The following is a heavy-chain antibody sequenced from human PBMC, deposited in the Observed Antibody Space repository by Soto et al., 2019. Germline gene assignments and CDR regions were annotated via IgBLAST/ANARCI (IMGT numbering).Heavy chain of an antibody. V-gene: IGHV1-69*01. D-gene: IGHD1-20*01. CDR1: GGTFGTYA. J-gene: IGHJ4*02. CDR3: ARGSKRYKNYYFDY. Sequence: QVQLVQSGAEVKKPGSSVKVSCKASGGTFGTYAFTWVRQALGQGFGWMGGIIPIFGTANYAQKFQGRVTITADESTSTAYMELSSLRSEDTAVYYCARGSKRYKNYYFDYWGQGTLVTVSS. CDR2: IIPIFGTA.